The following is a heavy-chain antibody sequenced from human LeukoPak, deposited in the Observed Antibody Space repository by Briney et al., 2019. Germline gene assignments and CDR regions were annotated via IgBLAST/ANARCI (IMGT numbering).Heavy chain of an antibody. CDR3: AREDATVTTGGDFDY. CDR1: GGSISSSSYY. J-gene: IGHJ4*02. V-gene: IGHV4-39*06. Sequence: SETLSLTCTVSGGSISSSSYYWGWIRQPPGKGLEWIGSIYYSGSTYYNPSLKSRVTISVDTSKNQFTLKLSSVTAADTAVYYCAREDATVTTGGDFDYWGQGTLVTVSS. D-gene: IGHD4-17*01. CDR2: IYYSGST.